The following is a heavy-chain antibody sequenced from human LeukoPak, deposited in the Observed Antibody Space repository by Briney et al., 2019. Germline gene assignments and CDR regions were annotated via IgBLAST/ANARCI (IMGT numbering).Heavy chain of an antibody. CDR1: GGTFSSYA. D-gene: IGHD2-21*01. CDR3: ARGRLSYCGGDCYDY. J-gene: IGHJ4*02. V-gene: IGHV1-18*01. Sequence: ASVKVSCKASGGTFSSYAISWVRQAPGQGLEWMGWISAYNGNTNYAQKLQGRVTMTTDTSTSTAYMELRSLRSDDTAVYYCARGRLSYCGGDCYDYWGQGTLVTVSS. CDR2: ISAYNGNT.